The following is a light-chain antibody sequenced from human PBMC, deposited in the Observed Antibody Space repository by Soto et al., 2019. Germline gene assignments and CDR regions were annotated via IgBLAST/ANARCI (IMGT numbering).Light chain of an antibody. V-gene: IGKV3-20*01. J-gene: IGKJ5*01. Sequence: EIVMTQSPATLSVSPGQRASLSCRASQSVSTTVAWYQQKPGQAPRLLVYGASSRATGIPDRFSGSGSGTDFTLTISRLEPEDFAVYYCQQYGSSPITFGQGTRLEIK. CDR3: QQYGSSPIT. CDR2: GAS. CDR1: QSVSTT.